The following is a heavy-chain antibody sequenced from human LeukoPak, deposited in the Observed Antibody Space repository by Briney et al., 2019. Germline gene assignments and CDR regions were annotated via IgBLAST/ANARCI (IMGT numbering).Heavy chain of an antibody. CDR1: GFPVSSDY. CDR3: AKGVGAYYYYGMDV. Sequence: GGSLRLSCATSGFPVSSDYMSWVRQAPGKGLEWVSAISGSGGSTYYADSVKGRFTISRDNSKKTLYLQMNSLRAEDTAVYYRAKGVGAYYYYGMDVWGQGTTVTVSS. V-gene: IGHV3-23*01. J-gene: IGHJ6*02. D-gene: IGHD1-26*01. CDR2: ISGSGGST.